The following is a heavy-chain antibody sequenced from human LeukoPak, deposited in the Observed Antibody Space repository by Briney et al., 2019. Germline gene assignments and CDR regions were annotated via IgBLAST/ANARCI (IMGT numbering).Heavy chain of an antibody. CDR3: ARAYYDSSGFDKGSDAFDI. Sequence: SETLSLTCAVYGGSFSGYYWSWIRQPPGKGLEWIGYIYYSGSTNYNPSLKSRVTISVDTSKNQFSLKLSSVTAADTAVYYCARAYYDSSGFDKGSDAFDIWGQGTMVTVSS. CDR1: GGSFSGYY. CDR2: IYYSGST. D-gene: IGHD3-22*01. V-gene: IGHV4-59*08. J-gene: IGHJ3*02.